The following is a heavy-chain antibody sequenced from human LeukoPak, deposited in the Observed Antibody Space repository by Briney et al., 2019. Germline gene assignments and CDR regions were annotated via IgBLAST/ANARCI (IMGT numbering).Heavy chain of an antibody. V-gene: IGHV3-30*18. J-gene: IGHJ6*02. D-gene: IGHD4-17*01. CDR2: ISYDGSNK. CDR1: GFTFSSYG. CDR3: AKDLCNGDYPYYYYGMDV. Sequence: GGSLRLSCAASGFTFSSYGMHWVRQAPGKGLEWVAVISYDGSNKYYVDSVKGRFTISRDNSKNTLYLQMNSLRAEDTAVYYCAKDLCNGDYPYYYYGMDVWGQGTTVTVSS.